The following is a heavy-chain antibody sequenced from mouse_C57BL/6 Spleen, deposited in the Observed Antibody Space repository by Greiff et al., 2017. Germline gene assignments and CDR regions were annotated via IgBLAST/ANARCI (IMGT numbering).Heavy chain of an antibody. CDR2: VWGGGST. CDR3: AKRTGTSEFAY. Sequence: VKLMESGPGLVAPSQSLSITCTVSGFSLTSYGVDWVRQPPGKGLEWLGVVWGGGSTNYNSALMSRLSISKDNSKSQVFLKMNSLQTDDAAMYYGAKRTGTSEFAYWGQGTLVTVSA. D-gene: IGHD4-1*01. CDR1: GFSLTSYG. V-gene: IGHV2-9*01. J-gene: IGHJ3*01.